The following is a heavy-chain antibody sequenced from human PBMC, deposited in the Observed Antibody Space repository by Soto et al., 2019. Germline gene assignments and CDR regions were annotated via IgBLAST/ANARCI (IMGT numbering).Heavy chain of an antibody. CDR1: GFTFTRYS. CDR2: ISSTTNYI. Sequence: GGSLRLSCAASGFTFTRYSMNWVRQAPGKGLEWVSSISSTTNYIYYGDSMKGRFTISRDNAKNSLYLEMNSLRAEDTAVYYCARESEDLTSNFDYWGQGTPVTVSS. V-gene: IGHV3-21*06. J-gene: IGHJ4*02. CDR3: ARESEDLTSNFDY.